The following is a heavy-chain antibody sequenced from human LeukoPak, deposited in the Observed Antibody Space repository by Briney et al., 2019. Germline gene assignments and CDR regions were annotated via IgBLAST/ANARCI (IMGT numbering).Heavy chain of an antibody. CDR3: VREGYSGYDGGYY. J-gene: IGHJ4*02. D-gene: IGHD5-12*01. Sequence: GGSLRLSCAASGFTFSSYAMHWVRQAPGKGLEWVAVISYDGSNKYYADSVKGRFTISRDNSKNTLYLQMNSLRAEDTAVYYCVREGYSGYDGGYYWGQGTLVTVSS. CDR1: GFTFSSYA. V-gene: IGHV3-30-3*01. CDR2: ISYDGSNK.